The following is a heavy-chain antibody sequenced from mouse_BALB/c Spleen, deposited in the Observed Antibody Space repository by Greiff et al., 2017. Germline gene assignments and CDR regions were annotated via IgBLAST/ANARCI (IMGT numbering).Heavy chain of an antibody. CDR3: ARGGNYAYYYAMDY. CDR1: GFTFSSFG. Sequence: EVKLVESGGGLVQPGGSRKLSCAASGFTFSSFGMHWVRQAPEKGLEWVAYISSGSSTIYYADTVKGRFTISRDNPKNTLFLQMTSLRSEDTAMYYCARGGNYAYYYAMDYWGQGTSVTVSS. D-gene: IGHD2-1*01. J-gene: IGHJ4*01. CDR2: ISSGSSTI. V-gene: IGHV5-17*02.